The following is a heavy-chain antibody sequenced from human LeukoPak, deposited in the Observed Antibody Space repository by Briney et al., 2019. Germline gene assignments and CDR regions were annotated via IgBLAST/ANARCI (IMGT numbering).Heavy chain of an antibody. CDR1: GFTFSDYT. CDR2: ISSGGTYK. Sequence: GGSLRLSCAASGFTFSDYTMNWVRQAPGKGPEWVSSISSGGTYKYYADSVKGRFTISRDNAQNSLYLQMNSLRAEDSSVYYCARPTTVTTISADAFDIWGQGTMVTVSS. V-gene: IGHV3-21*01. CDR3: ARPTTVTTISADAFDI. J-gene: IGHJ3*02. D-gene: IGHD4-17*01.